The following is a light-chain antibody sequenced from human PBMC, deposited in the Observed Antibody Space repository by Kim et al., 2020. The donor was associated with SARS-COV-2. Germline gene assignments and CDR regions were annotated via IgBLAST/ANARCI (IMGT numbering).Light chain of an antibody. V-gene: IGLV1-51*01. CDR2: ENT. Sequence: GETITISRSRSSSKIGTNDISWNQQLPGTAPKPLIYENTKRPSGIPDRFSGSKSGTSATLGITGLQTGDEADYYCETWDSSLSAGVFGGGTKLTVL. CDR1: SSKIGTND. CDR3: ETWDSSLSAGV. J-gene: IGLJ3*02.